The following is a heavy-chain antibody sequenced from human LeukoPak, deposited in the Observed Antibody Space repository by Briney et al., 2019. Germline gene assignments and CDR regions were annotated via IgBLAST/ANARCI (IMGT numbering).Heavy chain of an antibody. CDR3: ARVVCSSTSCYLFDY. Sequence: SETLSLTCTVSGGSISSSSYYWGWIRQPPGKGLEWIGSIYYSGSTYYNPSLKSRVTISVDTSKNQFSLKLSSVTAADTAVYYCARVVCSSTSCYLFDYWGQGTLVTVSS. J-gene: IGHJ4*02. CDR1: GGSISSSSYY. D-gene: IGHD2-2*01. V-gene: IGHV4-39*01. CDR2: IYYSGST.